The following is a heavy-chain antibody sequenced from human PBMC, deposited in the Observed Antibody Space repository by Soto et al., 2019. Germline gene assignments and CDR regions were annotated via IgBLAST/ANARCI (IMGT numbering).Heavy chain of an antibody. CDR2: IYSGGST. Sequence: PGGSLRLSCAASGFTVSSNYMSWVRQAPGKGLEWVSVIYSGGSTYYADSVKGRFTISRDNSKNTLYLQMNSLRAEDTAVYYCARVGDGYTRGYAFDIWGQGTMVTVPS. CDR3: ARVGDGYTRGYAFDI. J-gene: IGHJ3*02. D-gene: IGHD5-12*01. V-gene: IGHV3-53*01. CDR1: GFTVSSNY.